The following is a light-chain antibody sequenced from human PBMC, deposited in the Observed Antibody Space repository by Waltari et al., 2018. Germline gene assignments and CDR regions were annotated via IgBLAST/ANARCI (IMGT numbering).Light chain of an antibody. V-gene: IGLV2-14*03. Sequence: QSALTQPASVPGSPGQSITISCTGSSSDVGGDDSVSWYEDHPSQAPTIIIYDVNKRPSGVSARSSGPEAGSATSLTISGRQAEDEATLYCSSQSTKNGVIFGGGTKVTVL. CDR1: SSDVGGDDS. CDR3: SSQSTKNGVI. J-gene: IGLJ2*01. CDR2: DVN.